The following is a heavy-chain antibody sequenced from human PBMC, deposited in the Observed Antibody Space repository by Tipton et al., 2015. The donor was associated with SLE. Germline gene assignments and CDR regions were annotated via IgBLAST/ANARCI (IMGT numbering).Heavy chain of an antibody. D-gene: IGHD5-18*01. V-gene: IGHV3-23*01. CDR3: ARVVDTAMDFGY. J-gene: IGHJ4*02. CDR1: GFTFSSYA. Sequence: SLRLSCAASGFTFSSYAMSWVRQAPGKGLEWVSAISGSGGSTYYADSVKGRFTISRDNAKNSLYLQMNSLRAEDTAVYYCARVVDTAMDFGYWGQGTLVTVPS. CDR2: ISGSGGST.